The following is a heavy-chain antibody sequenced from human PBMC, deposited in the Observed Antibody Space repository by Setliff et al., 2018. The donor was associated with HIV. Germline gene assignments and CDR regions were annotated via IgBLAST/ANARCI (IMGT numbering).Heavy chain of an antibody. D-gene: IGHD6-19*01. CDR2: IYRSGNT. J-gene: IGHJ4*02. CDR1: NYSITSGYY. CDR3: ARAVAGSPYFFDY. V-gene: IGHV4-38-2*02. Sequence: SETLSLTCTVSNYSITSGYYWGWIRQSPGKGLEWIASIYRSGNTYYNPSLKSRVTISVDTSKNQFSLRLTSMTAADTAVYYCARAVAGSPYFFDYWGQGTLVTVS.